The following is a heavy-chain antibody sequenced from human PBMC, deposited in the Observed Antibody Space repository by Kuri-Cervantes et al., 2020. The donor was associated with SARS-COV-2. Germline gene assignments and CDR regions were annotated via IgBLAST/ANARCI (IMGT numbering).Heavy chain of an antibody. J-gene: IGHJ4*03. Sequence: GSLRLSCVVSGFTFRTYSMNWVRQAPGRGLEWISYFRFSDGLIYYADSVKGRFTVSVDNAKNSFYLQMNAVRAEDTAVYYCARDYNWALDYWGHGALVTVSS. V-gene: IGHV3-48*01. CDR2: FRFSDGLI. CDR3: ARDYNWALDY. CDR1: GFTFRTYS. D-gene: IGHD1-20*01.